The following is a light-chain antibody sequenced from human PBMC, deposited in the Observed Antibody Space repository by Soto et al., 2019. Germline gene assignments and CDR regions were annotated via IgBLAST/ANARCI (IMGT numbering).Light chain of an antibody. Sequence: DVQMTQSPSTLSASVGDRVTIACRASQSISSWLAWYQQKPGKAPKLLIYKASTLESGVPSNFSGSGSGTEFTLTISSLQPEDFATYYCQQYNTYPYTFGQGTKVDIK. CDR1: QSISSW. V-gene: IGKV1-5*03. CDR3: QQYNTYPYT. CDR2: KAS. J-gene: IGKJ2*01.